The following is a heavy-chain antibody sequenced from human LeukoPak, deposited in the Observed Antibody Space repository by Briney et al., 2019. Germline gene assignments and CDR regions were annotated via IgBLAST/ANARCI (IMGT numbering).Heavy chain of an antibody. J-gene: IGHJ4*02. D-gene: IGHD6-13*01. CDR2: INHSGST. Sequence: SETLSLTCAVYGGSFSGHYWSWIRQPPGKGLEWIGEINHSGSTNYNPSLKSRVTISVDTSKNQFSLRLSSVTAADTAVYYCARVTGYVMEDYFDYWGQGTLVTVSS. V-gene: IGHV4-34*01. CDR1: GGSFSGHY. CDR3: ARVTGYVMEDYFDY.